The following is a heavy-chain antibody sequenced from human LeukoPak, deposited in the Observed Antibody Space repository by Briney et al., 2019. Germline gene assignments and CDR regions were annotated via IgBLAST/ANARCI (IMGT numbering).Heavy chain of an antibody. D-gene: IGHD4/OR15-4a*01. Sequence: SVKVSCKASGGSFSSYAISWVRLAPGQGLEWMGGIIPISGTANYAQKFQGGVTITADESTSTAYMDLNSLRSEDTAVYYCARDLSDYGMYYFDYWGRGTLVTVSS. CDR2: IIPISGTA. V-gene: IGHV1-69*13. CDR3: ARDLSDYGMYYFDY. CDR1: GGSFSSYA. J-gene: IGHJ4*02.